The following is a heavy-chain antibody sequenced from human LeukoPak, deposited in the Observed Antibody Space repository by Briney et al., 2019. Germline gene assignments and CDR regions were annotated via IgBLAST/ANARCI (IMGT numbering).Heavy chain of an antibody. CDR3: ARVGWRQWLLDAFDI. Sequence: SETLSLTCVVSGYSISSGYYWGWIRQPPGKGLEWIGNIYHSGSTYYNPSLKSRVTISVDTSKNQFSLKLSPVTAADTAVYYCARVGWRQWLLDAFDIWGQGTMVTVSS. CDR1: GYSISSGYY. CDR2: IYHSGST. J-gene: IGHJ3*02. D-gene: IGHD6-19*01. V-gene: IGHV4-38-2*01.